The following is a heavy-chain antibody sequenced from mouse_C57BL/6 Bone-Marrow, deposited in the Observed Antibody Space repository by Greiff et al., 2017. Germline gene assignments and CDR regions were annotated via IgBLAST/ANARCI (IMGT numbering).Heavy chain of an antibody. CDR1: GYTFTDYE. CDR3: TRYPYYYGSRGDWYFDV. V-gene: IGHV1-15*01. Sequence: VQLQQSGAELVRPGASVTLSCTASGYTFTDYEMHWVKQTPVHGLEWIGAIDPETGGTAYNQKFKGKAILTADKSSSTAYMELRSLTSEDSAVYYCTRYPYYYGSRGDWYFDVWGTGTTVTVSS. J-gene: IGHJ1*03. CDR2: IDPETGGT. D-gene: IGHD1-1*01.